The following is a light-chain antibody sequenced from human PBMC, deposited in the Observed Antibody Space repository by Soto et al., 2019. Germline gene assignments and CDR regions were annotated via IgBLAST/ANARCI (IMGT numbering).Light chain of an antibody. Sequence: QSVLTQPASVSGSPGQSITISCTGSSSDVGAYTSVSWYQQHPDKAPKLMIYEVSNRPSGVSRRFSGSKSGNTASLTVSGLQAEDEADYFCMSYAGMYTYVFGTGTKVTVL. CDR1: SSDVGAYTS. V-gene: IGLV2-14*01. CDR3: MSYAGMYTYV. CDR2: EVS. J-gene: IGLJ1*01.